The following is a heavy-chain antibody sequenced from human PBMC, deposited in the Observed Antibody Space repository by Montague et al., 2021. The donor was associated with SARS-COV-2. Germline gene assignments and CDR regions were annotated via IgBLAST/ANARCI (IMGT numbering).Heavy chain of an antibody. CDR1: GGSISSSNYY. J-gene: IGHJ3*02. CDR2: NYDSGST. V-gene: IGHV4-39*02. D-gene: IGHD5-12*01. Sequence: SETLSLTCTVSGGSISSSNYYWDWIRQPPGQGLVWIGSNYDSGSTYYNPSLKSRVTISADTSKNHFSLKLSSVTAADTAVYYCARRGRKLLPVATTIGGFDIWGRGTMVTVSS. CDR3: ARRGRKLLPVATTIGGFDI.